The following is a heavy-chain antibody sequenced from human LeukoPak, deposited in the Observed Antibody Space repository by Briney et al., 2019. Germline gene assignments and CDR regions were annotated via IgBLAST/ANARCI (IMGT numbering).Heavy chain of an antibody. CDR2: IKQDGSEK. D-gene: IGHD6-13*01. Sequence: GGSLRLSCAASGFTFSSYWMSWVRQAPGKGLEWVANIKQDGSEKYYVDSVKGRFTISRDNAKNSLYLQMNSLRAEDTAVYYCARLYSSSWYEDEYFQHWGQGTLVTVSP. CDR3: ARLYSSSWYEDEYFQH. J-gene: IGHJ1*01. V-gene: IGHV3-7*01. CDR1: GFTFSSYW.